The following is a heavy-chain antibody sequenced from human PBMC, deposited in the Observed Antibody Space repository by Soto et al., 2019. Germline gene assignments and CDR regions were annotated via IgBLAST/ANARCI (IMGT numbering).Heavy chain of an antibody. CDR2: INHSGST. CDR1: GGSFSGYY. D-gene: IGHD7-27*01. CDR3: ARAAGEPRYFDY. J-gene: IGHJ4*02. V-gene: IGHV4-34*01. Sequence: ASETLSLTCAVYGGSFSGYYWSWIRQPPGKGLEWIGEINHSGSTNYNPSLKSRVTISVDTSKNQFSLKLSSVTAADTAVYYCARAAGEPRYFDYWGQGTLVTAPQ.